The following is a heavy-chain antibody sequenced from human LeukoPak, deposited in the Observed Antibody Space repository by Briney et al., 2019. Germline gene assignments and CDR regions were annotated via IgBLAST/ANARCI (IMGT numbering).Heavy chain of an antibody. CDR1: GYTFTNFG. CDR3: ARETRRLYYEDYYGMDV. V-gene: IGHV1-18*01. Sequence: ASVKVSCKASGYTFTNFGVSWVRQVPGQGLEWMGWISGYNGNTNYGQKVRGRVTMTTDTSTTTAYMELRSLRSDDTAVYYCARETRRLYYEDYYGMDVWGQGTTVTVFS. J-gene: IGHJ6*02. D-gene: IGHD3-16*01. CDR2: ISGYNGNT.